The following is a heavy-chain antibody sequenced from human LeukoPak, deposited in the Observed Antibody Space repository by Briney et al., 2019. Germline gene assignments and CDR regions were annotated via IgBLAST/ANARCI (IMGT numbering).Heavy chain of an antibody. D-gene: IGHD2-2*01. J-gene: IGHJ4*02. CDR2: IYTSGST. CDR1: HGSISRYY. Sequence: PSETLSLTCIVSHGSISRYYWSWIRQPAGKGLEWIGRIYTSGSTNYNPSLRSRATISVDKSKSQFSLKLTSVTAADTAVYYCARDLSYCSSTRCYAPYYFDYWGQGTLVTVSS. V-gene: IGHV4-4*07. CDR3: ARDLSYCSSTRCYAPYYFDY.